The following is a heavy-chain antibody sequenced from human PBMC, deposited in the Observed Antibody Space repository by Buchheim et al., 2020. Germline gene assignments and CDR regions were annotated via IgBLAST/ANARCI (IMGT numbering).Heavy chain of an antibody. J-gene: IGHJ4*02. CDR2: ISGSGSST. V-gene: IGHV3-23*01. CDR3: AKDGHGTGTKDVDY. CDR1: GFTFNNYA. D-gene: IGHD1-7*01. Sequence: EVQLLESGGGLVQPGGSLRLSCAASGFTFNNYAMSWVRQAPGKGLEWVSTISGSGSSTYYADSVKGRFTISRDNSKNTLCLQMNSLRVGDAAVYYGAKDGHGTGTKDVDYGGQGTL.